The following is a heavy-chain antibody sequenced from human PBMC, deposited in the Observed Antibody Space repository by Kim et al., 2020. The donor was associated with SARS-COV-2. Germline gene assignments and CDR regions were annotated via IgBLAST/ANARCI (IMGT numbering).Heavy chain of an antibody. CDR2: ISYDGSNK. Sequence: GGSLRLSCAASGFTFSSYGMHWVRQAPGKWLEWVAVISYDGSNKYYADSVKGRFTISRDNSKNTLYLQMNSLRAEDTAVYYCAREGPTHEGYYYYGMDVWGQGTTVTVSS. CDR1: GFTFSSYG. V-gene: IGHV3-33*05. J-gene: IGHJ6*02. CDR3: AREGPTHEGYYYYGMDV.